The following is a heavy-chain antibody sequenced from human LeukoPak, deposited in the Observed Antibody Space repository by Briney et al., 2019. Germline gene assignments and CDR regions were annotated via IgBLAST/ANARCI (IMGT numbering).Heavy chain of an antibody. CDR1: GGSISSGSYY. J-gene: IGHJ5*02. Sequence: KPSETLSLTCTVSGGSISSGSYYWSWIRQPAGKGLEWIGRIYTSGSTNYNPSLKGRVTISVDTSKNQFSLKLSSVTAADTAVYYCARATPRGTMVRGVIKGVDWFDPWGQGTLVTVSS. CDR3: ARATPRGTMVRGVIKGVDWFDP. CDR2: IYTSGST. V-gene: IGHV4-61*02. D-gene: IGHD3-10*01.